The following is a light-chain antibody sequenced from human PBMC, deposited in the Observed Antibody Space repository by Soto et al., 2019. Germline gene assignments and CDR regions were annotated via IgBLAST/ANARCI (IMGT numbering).Light chain of an antibody. J-gene: IGKJ2*01. V-gene: IGKV3-20*01. CDR2: GAS. Sequence: ETLMTQSPGTLSLSPGERATLSCRASQSVSSGYLAWYQQKPGQAPRLLIFGASNRATGIPDRFTGSGSGTDFNLTISRLEPEDFAVYYCQQYGISQNTFGQGTKLEIK. CDR3: QQYGISQNT. CDR1: QSVSSGY.